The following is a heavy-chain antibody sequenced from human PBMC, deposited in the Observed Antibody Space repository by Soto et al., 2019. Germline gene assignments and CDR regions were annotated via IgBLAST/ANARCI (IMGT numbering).Heavy chain of an antibody. CDR1: GFIFDEFA. J-gene: IGHJ4*02. Sequence: DVQLVESGGGLVQPGRSLRLSCAASGFIFDEFAMHLVRQAPGKGLEWVSGISWNSGSTDYADSVKGRFIISRDNARNSLYLQMNSLRSEDTALYYCARDTDSDTWNDPFDYWGQGALVLVS. D-gene: IGHD1-1*01. CDR2: ISWNSGST. CDR3: ARDTDSDTWNDPFDY. V-gene: IGHV3-9*01.